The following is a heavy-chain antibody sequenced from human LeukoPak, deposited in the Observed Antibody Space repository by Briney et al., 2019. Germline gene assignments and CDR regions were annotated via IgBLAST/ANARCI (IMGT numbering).Heavy chain of an antibody. Sequence: GGSLRLSCAASGFTFSSYSMNWVRQAPGKGLEWFSSTTSSSSYIYYVDSVKGRFTIPRDNAKKSLYLEMNSLRVEDTAVYYCARALRRDGYNFHAFDIWGQGTMVTVSS. CDR3: ARALRRDGYNFHAFDI. J-gene: IGHJ3*02. CDR1: GFTFSSYS. CDR2: TTSSSSYI. D-gene: IGHD5-24*01. V-gene: IGHV3-21*01.